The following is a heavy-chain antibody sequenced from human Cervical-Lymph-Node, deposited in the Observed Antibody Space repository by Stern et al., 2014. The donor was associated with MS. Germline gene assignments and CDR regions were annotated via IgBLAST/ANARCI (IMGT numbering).Heavy chain of an antibody. CDR3: ARGFSSGWYTSGYFDL. V-gene: IGHV7-4-1*02. CDR2: IHTSTGNP. Sequence: QVQLVQSGSELKKPGASVKVSCKASGYNFSTYAINWVRQAPGQGLEWMGLIHTSTGNPTYAQDFTGRFVFSLDTSVSTAYLQISRLKAEDTAVYYCARGFSSGWYTSGYFDLWGRGTLLTVS. J-gene: IGHJ2*01. CDR1: GYNFSTYA. D-gene: IGHD6-19*01.